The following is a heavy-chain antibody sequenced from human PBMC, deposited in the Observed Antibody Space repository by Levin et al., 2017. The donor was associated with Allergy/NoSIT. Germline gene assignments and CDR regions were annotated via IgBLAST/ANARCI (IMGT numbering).Heavy chain of an antibody. D-gene: IGHD2-15*01. CDR1: GGSISSGGYS. J-gene: IGHJ3*02. CDR3: ARGYRYCSGGSCYLTNLDI. CDR2: IYHSGST. Sequence: SETLSLTCAVSGGSISSGGYSWSWIRQPPGKGLEWIGYIYHSGSTYYNPSLKSRVTISVDRSKNQFSLKLSSVTAADTAVYYCARGYRYCSGGSCYLTNLDIWGQGTMVTVSS. V-gene: IGHV4-30-2*01.